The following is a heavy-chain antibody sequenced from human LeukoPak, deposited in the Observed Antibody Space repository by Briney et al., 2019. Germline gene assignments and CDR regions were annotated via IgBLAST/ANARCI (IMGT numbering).Heavy chain of an antibody. D-gene: IGHD5-12*01. J-gene: IGHJ4*02. CDR1: GFTFNSYT. Sequence: GGSLRLSCAASGFTFNSYTMNWVRQAPGKGLEWVSSISSSSNDIYYADSVKGRLTISRDDAKNSLYLQMNSLRAEDTAVYYCAKSLYSGYDWEYFDYWGQGTLVTVSS. CDR2: ISSSSNDI. CDR3: AKSLYSGYDWEYFDY. V-gene: IGHV3-21*01.